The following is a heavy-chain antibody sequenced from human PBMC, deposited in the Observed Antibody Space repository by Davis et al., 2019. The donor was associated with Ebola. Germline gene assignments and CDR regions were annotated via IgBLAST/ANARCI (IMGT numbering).Heavy chain of an antibody. V-gene: IGHV4-31*09. CDR3: ASFVVGATRPVGLDY. CDR1: GGSISSGGYY. D-gene: IGHD1-26*01. CDR2: IYYSGST. J-gene: IGHJ4*02. Sequence: SETLSLTCTVSGGSISSGGYYWSWIRQHPGKGLEWIAYIYYSGSTYYNPSLKSRVTISVDKSKNQFSLKLSSVTAADTAVYYCASFVVGATRPVGLDYWGQGTLVTVSS.